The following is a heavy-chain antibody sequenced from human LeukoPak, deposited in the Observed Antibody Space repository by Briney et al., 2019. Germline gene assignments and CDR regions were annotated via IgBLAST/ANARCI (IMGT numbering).Heavy chain of an antibody. J-gene: IGHJ4*02. V-gene: IGHV3-33*01. CDR3: AIDGYSNSWYCFDY. Sequence: GGSLRLSCAASGFTFSSYGMHWVRQAPGKGLEWVAIIWYDGTNKYYSDSVKGRFTISRDDSKNTVYLQMNSLRAEDTALYYCAIDGYSNSWYCFDYWGQETLVTVSS. CDR1: GFTFSSYG. CDR2: IWYDGTNK. D-gene: IGHD6-13*01.